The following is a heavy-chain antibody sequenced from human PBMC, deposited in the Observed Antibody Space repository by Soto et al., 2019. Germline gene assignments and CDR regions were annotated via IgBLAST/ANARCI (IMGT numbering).Heavy chain of an antibody. CDR1: GYTFTSYD. D-gene: IGHD3-9*01. J-gene: IGHJ4*02. V-gene: IGHV1-3*01. Sequence: ASVKVSCKASGYTFTSYDINWVRQATGQGLEWMGWMNAGNGNTKYSQKFQGRVTITRDTSASTAYMELSSLRSEDTAVYYCARDGDDILTGYYIGFDYWGQGTLVTVS. CDR3: ARDGDDILTGYYIGFDY. CDR2: MNAGNGNT.